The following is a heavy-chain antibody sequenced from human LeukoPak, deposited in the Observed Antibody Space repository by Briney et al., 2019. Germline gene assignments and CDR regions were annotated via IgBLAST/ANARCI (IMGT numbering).Heavy chain of an antibody. CDR2: IGAGGTFT. Sequence: GGSLRDSPTASGFTFCSYAIYWVRQAPGKGLEWVSGIGAGGTFTYYADYVKGRFTIFRDNSRNSLYLQMNSLRADDTAVYYCAKDLDYRTHGYYFDYWGQGTLVTVSS. J-gene: IGHJ4*02. CDR1: GFTFCSYA. CDR3: AKDLDYRTHGYYFDY. V-gene: IGHV3-23*01. D-gene: IGHD4-11*01.